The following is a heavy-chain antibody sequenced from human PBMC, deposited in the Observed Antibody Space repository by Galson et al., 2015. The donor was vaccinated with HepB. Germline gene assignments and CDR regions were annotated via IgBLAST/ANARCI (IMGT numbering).Heavy chain of an antibody. D-gene: IGHD3-10*01. Sequence: SLRLSCAASGFSFSDYWRSWIRQAPGKRPEWVANIRYDEYEYYYADFVKGRFTISRDNARNSVFLQMSSLRRDDTAVYYCVRDRTYKGGNFFDFWGQGALVTVSS. CDR2: IRYDEYEY. CDR3: VRDRTYKGGNFFDF. J-gene: IGHJ4*02. CDR1: GFSFSDYW. V-gene: IGHV3-7*03.